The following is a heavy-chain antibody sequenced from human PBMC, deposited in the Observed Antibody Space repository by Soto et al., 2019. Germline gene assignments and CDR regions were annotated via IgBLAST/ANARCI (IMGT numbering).Heavy chain of an antibody. V-gene: IGHV1-18*01. CDR2: ISAYNGNT. J-gene: IGHJ6*02. Sequence: GXSVKVSCKASPCNINTLIIRWVRQAPGQGLEGLGWISAYNGNTQYGVKFHDRVTMTTDTSTTTAYLELRSLTTDDTALYFCARNHDFGIGVGGGLDVWGQGPTVTVSS. CDR1: PCNINTLI. D-gene: IGHD3-3*01. CDR3: ARNHDFGIGVGGGLDV.